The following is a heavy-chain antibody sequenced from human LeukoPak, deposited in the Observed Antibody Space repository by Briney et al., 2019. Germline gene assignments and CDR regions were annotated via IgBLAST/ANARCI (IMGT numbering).Heavy chain of an antibody. V-gene: IGHV3-23*01. CDR2: ISGTGGFTTST. D-gene: IGHD4-23*01. CDR1: GFTFSNYA. J-gene: IGHJ5*02. CDR3: VKDRRYAGNSAPSWFDP. Sequence: GGSLRLSCAASGFTFSNYAMTWVRQAPGKGLEWVSTISGTGGFTTSTYYADSVKGRFTISRGNSDNKLYLQMDGLRADDTAVYYCVKDRRYAGNSAPSWFDPWGQGTLVTVSS.